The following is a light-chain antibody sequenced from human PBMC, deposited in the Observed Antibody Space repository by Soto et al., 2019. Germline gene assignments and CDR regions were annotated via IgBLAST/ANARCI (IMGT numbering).Light chain of an antibody. CDR2: SAS. CDR3: QQYNSYST. V-gene: IGKV1-17*01. J-gene: IGKJ1*01. CDR1: QGIRDD. Sequence: IRMTQSPSSLSASVGDRVTITCRASQGIRDDLAWYQQKPGKAPKLLIYSASSLQSGVPSRLSGSGSGTEFTLTISSLKPDDFATYYCQQYNSYSTFGHGTKVDIK.